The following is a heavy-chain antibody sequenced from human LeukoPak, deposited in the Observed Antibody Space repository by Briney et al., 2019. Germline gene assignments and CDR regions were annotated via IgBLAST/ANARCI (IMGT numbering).Heavy chain of an antibody. CDR1: GFSFGNYA. V-gene: IGHV3-23*01. CDR2: ISGTVVAT. J-gene: IGHJ5*01. D-gene: IGHD2-21*01. Sequence: GGSLRLSCVASGFSFGNYAMSWVRQAPGKRLQWVSQISGTVVATWYAGFARDRFTISRDNSKKTLYLQMSGLRVEDTAMYYCVKDPRDTYGTNWFVSWGQGTLLIVSS. CDR3: VKDPRDTYGTNWFVS.